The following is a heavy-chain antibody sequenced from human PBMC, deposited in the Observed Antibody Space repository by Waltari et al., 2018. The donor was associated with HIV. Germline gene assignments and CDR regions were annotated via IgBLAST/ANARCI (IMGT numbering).Heavy chain of an antibody. J-gene: IGHJ4*02. D-gene: IGHD3-22*01. CDR1: GLPGSSNY. V-gene: IGHV3-53*02. CDR3: ASSPSSGTRNDY. CDR2: IYSGGST. Sequence: EVQLVETGGGLIQPGGSLRPPCAASGLPGSSNYMSWVRQAPGKGLEWVSVIYSGGSTYYADSVKGRFTISRDNSKNTLYLQMNSLRAEDTAVYYCASSPSSGTRNDYWGQGTLVTVSS.